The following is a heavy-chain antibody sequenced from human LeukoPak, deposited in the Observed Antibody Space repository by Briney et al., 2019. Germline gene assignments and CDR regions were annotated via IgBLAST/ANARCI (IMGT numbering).Heavy chain of an antibody. Sequence: GGSLRLSCAASGFTFSSYAMSWVRQAPGKGLEWVSAISGSGGSTYYADSVKGRFTISRDNSKNTLYLQVNSLRAEDTAVYYCTRNRGAPTLFYWGQGTLVTVSS. V-gene: IGHV3-23*01. CDR2: ISGSGGST. J-gene: IGHJ4*02. D-gene: IGHD7-27*01. CDR3: TRNRGAPTLFY. CDR1: GFTFSSYA.